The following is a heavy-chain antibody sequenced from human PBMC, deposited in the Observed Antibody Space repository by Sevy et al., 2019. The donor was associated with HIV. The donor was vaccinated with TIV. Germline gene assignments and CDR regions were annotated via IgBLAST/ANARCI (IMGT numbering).Heavy chain of an antibody. CDR2: ISYDGSNK. V-gene: IGHV3-30*18. Sequence: GGSLRLSCAASGFTFSSYGMHWVRRAPGKGLEWVAVISYDGSNKYYADSVKGRFTISRDNSKNTLYLQMNSLRAEDTAVYYCAKDTSDYGDYGGTYYFGMDVWGQGTTVTVSS. CDR3: AKDTSDYGDYGGTYYFGMDV. J-gene: IGHJ6*02. CDR1: GFTFSSYG. D-gene: IGHD4-17*01.